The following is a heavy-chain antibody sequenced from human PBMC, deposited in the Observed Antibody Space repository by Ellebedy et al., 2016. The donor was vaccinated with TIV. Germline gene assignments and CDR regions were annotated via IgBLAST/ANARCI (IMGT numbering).Heavy chain of an antibody. CDR3: ARDFVDTANLYYYYYMDV. J-gene: IGHJ6*03. CDR2: ISSSSSYI. D-gene: IGHD5-18*01. CDR1: GFTFSSYS. V-gene: IGHV3-21*01. Sequence: GGSLRLSXAASGFTFSSYSMNWVRHAPGKGLEWVSSISSSSSYIYYADSVKGRFTISRDNAKNSLYLQMNSLRAEDTAVYYCARDFVDTANLYYYYYMDVWGKGTTVTVSS.